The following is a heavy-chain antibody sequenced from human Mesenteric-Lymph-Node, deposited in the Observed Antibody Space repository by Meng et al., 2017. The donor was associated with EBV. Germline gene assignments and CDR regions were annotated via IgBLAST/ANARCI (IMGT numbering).Heavy chain of an antibody. J-gene: IGHJ5*02. CDR2: TSRTDVSA. V-gene: IGHV1-18*01. CDR3: AREGGA. CDR1: GYTFSSYG. Sequence: QIQLLQPDSKVKKPGASVKVSCRASGYTFSSYGISWLRQAPGQGLEWMGMTSRTDVSATYAQKLQGRLTVTSDTSTTTAYMELSSLRSEDTAVYYCAREGGAWGQGTLVTVSS.